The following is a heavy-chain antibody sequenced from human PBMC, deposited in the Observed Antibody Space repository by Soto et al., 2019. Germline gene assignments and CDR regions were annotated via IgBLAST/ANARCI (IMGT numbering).Heavy chain of an antibody. V-gene: IGHV3-33*01. J-gene: IGHJ4*02. CDR2: MWFDGKHQ. CDR3: ARWTYYDSSGYYYVFDY. D-gene: IGHD3-22*01. CDR1: GFIFSTYG. Sequence: QVQLVESGGGVVQPGRSLRLSCAASGFIFSTYGMHWVRQAPGKGLEWVAVMWFDGKHQYYADSVKGRFTISRDNSKNTGYLQMNSLGADDTALYYCARWTYYDSSGYYYVFDYWGQGTLVTVSS.